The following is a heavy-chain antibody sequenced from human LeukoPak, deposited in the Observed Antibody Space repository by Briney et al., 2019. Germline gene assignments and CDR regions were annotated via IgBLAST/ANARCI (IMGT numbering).Heavy chain of an antibody. V-gene: IGHV3-23*01. CDR2: INGGGAYT. CDR1: GFTFSSYA. CDR3: ANSIAAARGYYFDY. J-gene: IGHJ4*02. Sequence: QPGGSLRLSCAASGFTFSSYAMSWVRQAPGKGLEWVSTINGGGAYTYYADSVKGRFTISRDNSKNTLYLQMTSLTAEDTAIYYCANSIAAARGYYFDYWGQGTLVTVSS. D-gene: IGHD6-13*01.